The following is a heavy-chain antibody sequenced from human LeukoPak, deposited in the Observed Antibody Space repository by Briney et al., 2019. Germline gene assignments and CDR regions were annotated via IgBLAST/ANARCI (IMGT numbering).Heavy chain of an antibody. CDR1: GFTFSSHA. J-gene: IGHJ5*02. V-gene: IGHV3-64*04. CDR2: ISSNGGST. Sequence: GGSLRLSCSASGFTFSSHAMHWVRQAPGKGLEYVSAISSNGGSTYYADSVKGRFTISRDNSKNTLYLQMNSLRAEDMAVYYCAMASSTSSGWFDPWGQGTPVTVSS. D-gene: IGHD2-2*01. CDR3: AMASSTSSGWFDP.